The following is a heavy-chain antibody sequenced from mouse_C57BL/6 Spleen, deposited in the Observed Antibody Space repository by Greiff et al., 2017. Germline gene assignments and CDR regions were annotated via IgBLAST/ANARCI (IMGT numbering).Heavy chain of an antibody. J-gene: IGHJ3*01. CDR3: ARRFYYGSSGGFAY. V-gene: IGHV1-50*01. CDR2: IDPSDSYT. CDR1: GYTFTSYW. Sequence: QVQLQQPGAELVKPGASVKLSCKASGYTFTSYWMQWVKQRPGQGLEWIGEIDPSDSYTNYNQKFKGKATLTVDTASSTAYMQLSSLTSEDSAVYYCARRFYYGSSGGFAYWGQGTLVTVSA. D-gene: IGHD1-1*01.